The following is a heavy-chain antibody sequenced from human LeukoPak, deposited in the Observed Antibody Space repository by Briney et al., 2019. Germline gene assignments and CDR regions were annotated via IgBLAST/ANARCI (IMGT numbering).Heavy chain of an antibody. D-gene: IGHD6-19*01. CDR1: GLSFSSYA. V-gene: IGHV3-23*01. CDR3: AKGAAVAGTLYFQH. J-gene: IGHJ1*01. CDR2: VSGTSTNT. Sequence: PGGSLRLSCAASGLSFSSYAMSWVRQAPGKGLEWVSAVSGTSTNTYYSDSVKGRFTISRDNSQNTLYLQMNNLEGGDTAVYYCAKGAAVAGTLYFQHWGQGTLVTVPS.